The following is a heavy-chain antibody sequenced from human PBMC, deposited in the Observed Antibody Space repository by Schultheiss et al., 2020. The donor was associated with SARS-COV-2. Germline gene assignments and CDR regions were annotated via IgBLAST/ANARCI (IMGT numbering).Heavy chain of an antibody. Sequence: GGSLRLSCAASGFTFSSYAMSWVRQAPGKGLEWVSAISGSGGSTYYADSVKGRFTISRDNSKNTLYLQMNSPRAEDTAVYYCAKYPDIVVVPAYNWFDPWGQGTLVTVSS. J-gene: IGHJ5*02. CDR2: ISGSGGST. D-gene: IGHD2-2*01. CDR1: GFTFSSYA. V-gene: IGHV3-23*01. CDR3: AKYPDIVVVPAYNWFDP.